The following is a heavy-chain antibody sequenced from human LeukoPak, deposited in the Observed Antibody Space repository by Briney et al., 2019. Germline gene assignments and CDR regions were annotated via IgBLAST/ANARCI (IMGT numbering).Heavy chain of an antibody. D-gene: IGHD6-19*01. Sequence: KPSETLSLTCTVSGGSISSSSYYWGWIRQPPGKGLEWIGSIYYSGSTYYNPSLKSRVTISVDTSKNQFSLKLSSVTAADTAVYYCARDGGSSGWYYFDYWGQGTLVTVSS. CDR2: IYYSGST. V-gene: IGHV4-39*07. CDR3: ARDGGSSGWYYFDY. CDR1: GGSISSSSYY. J-gene: IGHJ4*02.